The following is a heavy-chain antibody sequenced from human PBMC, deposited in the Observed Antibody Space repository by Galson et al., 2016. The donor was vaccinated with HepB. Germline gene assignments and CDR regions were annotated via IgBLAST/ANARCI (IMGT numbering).Heavy chain of an antibody. CDR2: IHRISEGGTT. V-gene: IGHV3-15*07. CDR3: TIAGGSSWPPY. D-gene: IGHD6-13*01. Sequence: SLRLSCAGSGFTFSTGWMNWVRQAPGKGLEWVGRIHRISEGGTTDYAAPVKGRFTISRDDAKNTVYLQINSLKIEDAAVDYCTIAGGSSWPPYGGQGTLVTVSS. CDR1: GFTFSTGW. J-gene: IGHJ4*02.